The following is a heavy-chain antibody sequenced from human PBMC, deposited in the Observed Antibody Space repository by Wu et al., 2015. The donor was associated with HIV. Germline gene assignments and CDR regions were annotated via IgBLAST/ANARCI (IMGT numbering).Heavy chain of an antibody. CDR2: IIPIFGTA. J-gene: IGHJ3*02. V-gene: IGHV1-69*01. Sequence: QVQLVQSGAEVKKPGSSVKVSCKASGGTFSSYAISWVRQAPGQGLEWMGGIIPIFGTANYAQKFQGRVTITADESTSTAYMELSSLRSEDTAVYYCARAHWGCSSTSCYFDAFDIWGQGTMVTVSS. D-gene: IGHD2-2*01. CDR3: ARAHWGCSSTSCYFDAFDI. CDR1: GGTFSSYA.